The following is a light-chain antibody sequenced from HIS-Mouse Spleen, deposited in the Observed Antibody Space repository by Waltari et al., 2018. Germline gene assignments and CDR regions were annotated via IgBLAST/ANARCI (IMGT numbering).Light chain of an antibody. J-gene: IGKJ3*01. V-gene: IGKV1-5*03. CDR2: KAS. CDR3: QQYNSYIFT. CDR1: QSISSW. Sequence: DIQMTQSPSTLSASVGDRVTITCRASQSISSWLAWYQPKPGKAPKLLIYKASSLESGVPSRFSGSGSGTEFTLTISSLQPDDFATYYCQQYNSYIFTFGPGTKVDIK.